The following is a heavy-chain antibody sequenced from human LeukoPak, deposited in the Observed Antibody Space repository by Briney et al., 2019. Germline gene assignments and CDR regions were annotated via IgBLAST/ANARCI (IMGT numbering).Heavy chain of an antibody. J-gene: IGHJ6*03. V-gene: IGHV1-46*01. Sequence: ASVKVSCKASGRTFSNYYMHWVRQAPGQGLEWMGIINPSGGSTSYAQKFQGRVTMTRDTSISTAYMELSRLRSDDTAVYYCARGQGDCSSTSCMGYYYYYMDVWGKGTTVTISS. D-gene: IGHD2-2*01. CDR1: GRTFSNYY. CDR3: ARGQGDCSSTSCMGYYYYYMDV. CDR2: INPSGGST.